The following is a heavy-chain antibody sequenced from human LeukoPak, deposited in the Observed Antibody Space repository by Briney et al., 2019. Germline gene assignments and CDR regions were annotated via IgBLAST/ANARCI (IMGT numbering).Heavy chain of an antibody. CDR1: GGSISSYY. CDR3: ARSIMITFGGVIANWFDP. J-gene: IGHJ5*02. D-gene: IGHD3-16*02. Sequence: SETLSLTCTVSGGSISSYYWSWIRQPAGKGLEWIGRIYTSGSTNYNPSLKSRVTMSVDTSKNQFSLKLSSVTAADTAVYYCARSIMITFGGVIANWFDPWGQGTLVTVSS. CDR2: IYTSGST. V-gene: IGHV4-4*07.